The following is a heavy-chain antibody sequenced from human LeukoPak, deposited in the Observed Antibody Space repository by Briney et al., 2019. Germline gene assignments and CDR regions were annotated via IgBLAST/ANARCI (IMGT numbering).Heavy chain of an antibody. CDR3: AKDNGGSSWLNWFDP. Sequence: GGSLRLSCAASGFTFSSYAMSWVRQAAGNGLECVSAISGSGGSTYYADSVKGRFTISRDNSKNTLYLQMNSLRAEDTAVYYCAKDNGGSSWLNWFDPWGQGTLVTVSS. D-gene: IGHD6-13*01. CDR1: GFTFSSYA. J-gene: IGHJ5*02. V-gene: IGHV3-23*01. CDR2: ISGSGGST.